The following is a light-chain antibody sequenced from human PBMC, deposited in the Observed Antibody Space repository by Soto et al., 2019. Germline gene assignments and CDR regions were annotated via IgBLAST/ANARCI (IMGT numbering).Light chain of an antibody. CDR2: EVS. CDR3: SSYTSSSPVV. V-gene: IGLV2-14*01. J-gene: IGLJ2*01. CDR1: SSDVGGYNY. Sequence: ALTQPASVSGSPGQSITISCTGTSSDVGGYNYVSWYQQHPGKAPKLMIYEVSDRPSGVSNRFSGSKSGNTASLTISGLQADDEADYYCSSYTSSSPVVFGGGTKVTVL.